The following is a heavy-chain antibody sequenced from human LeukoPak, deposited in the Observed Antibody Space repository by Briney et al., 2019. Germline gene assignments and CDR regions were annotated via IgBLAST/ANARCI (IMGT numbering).Heavy chain of an antibody. Sequence: PSETLSLTCTVSGDSVSSGSYYWSWIRQPPGKGLEWIGYIYYSGSTNYNPSLKSRVTISVDTSKNQFSLKLSSVTAADTAVYYCARALKLGKDAFDIWGQGTMVTVSS. CDR1: GDSVSSGSYY. V-gene: IGHV4-61*01. J-gene: IGHJ3*02. D-gene: IGHD1-26*01. CDR2: IYYSGST. CDR3: ARALKLGKDAFDI.